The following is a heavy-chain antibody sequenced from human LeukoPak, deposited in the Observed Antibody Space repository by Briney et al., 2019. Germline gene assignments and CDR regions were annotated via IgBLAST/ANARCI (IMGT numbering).Heavy chain of an antibody. CDR1: GDSIFGYY. V-gene: IGHV4-4*08. Sequence: PSETLSLTCTVSGDSIFGYYWNWIWQPPGKGLEWIGYIYSNGITSYNPSLRSRGTISIATSKNQFSLRLRSVTAADTAIYYCARRAYYDSSGYYPASGYFALWCRGTLVTVSS. CDR3: ARRAYYDSSGYYPASGYFAL. D-gene: IGHD3-22*01. J-gene: IGHJ2*01. CDR2: IYSNGIT.